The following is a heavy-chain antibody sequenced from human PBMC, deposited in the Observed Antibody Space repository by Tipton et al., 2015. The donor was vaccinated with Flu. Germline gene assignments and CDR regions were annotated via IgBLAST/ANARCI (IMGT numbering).Heavy chain of an antibody. CDR2: IYYSGST. V-gene: IGHV4-31*03. J-gene: IGHJ6*02. CDR1: GGSISSGGYY. Sequence: TLSLTCTVSGGSISSGGYYWGWIRQHPGKGLEWIGYIYYSGSTYYNPSLKSRVTISVDTSKNQFSLKLSSVTAADTAVYYCARGGYYDFWSGYSHLFYGMDVWGQGTTVTVSS. D-gene: IGHD3-3*01. CDR3: ARGGYYDFWSGYSHLFYGMDV.